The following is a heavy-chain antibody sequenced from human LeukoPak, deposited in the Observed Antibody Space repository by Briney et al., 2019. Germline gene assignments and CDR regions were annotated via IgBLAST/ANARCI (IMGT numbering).Heavy chain of an antibody. CDR3: TTYGSGRKFDY. CDR1: GFSFSDAW. J-gene: IGHJ4*02. Sequence: PGGSLRLSCAVSGFSFSDAWMSWARQTPGKGLEWVGRIESKTDGGTTDYAALVKGRFTISRDDSTNTLYLQMNSLKSEDTAVHYCTTYGSGRKFDYWGQGILVTVSS. D-gene: IGHD3-10*01. CDR2: IESKTDGGTT. V-gene: IGHV3-15*04.